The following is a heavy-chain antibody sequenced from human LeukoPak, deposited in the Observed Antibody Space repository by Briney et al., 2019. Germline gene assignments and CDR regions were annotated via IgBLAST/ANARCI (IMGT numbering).Heavy chain of an antibody. Sequence: PSETLSLTCTVSGGSISSYYWSWIRQPAGKGLEWIGRIYTSGSTNYNPSLKSRVTMSVDTSKNQFSLKLSSVTAADTAVYYCARDPVHCSSTSXYPTGWFDPWGQGTLVTV. CDR3: ARDPVHCSSTSXYPTGWFDP. V-gene: IGHV4-4*07. J-gene: IGHJ5*02. CDR1: GGSISSYY. D-gene: IGHD2-2*01. CDR2: IYTSGST.